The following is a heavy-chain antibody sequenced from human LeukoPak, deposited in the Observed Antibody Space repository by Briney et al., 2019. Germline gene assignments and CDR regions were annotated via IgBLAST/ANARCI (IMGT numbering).Heavy chain of an antibody. V-gene: IGHV3-23*01. CDR3: ARHSSGWYGY. CDR2: ISGSGGST. CDR1: GFTFSSYA. J-gene: IGHJ4*02. D-gene: IGHD6-19*01. Sequence: GGSLRLSCAASGFTFSSYAMSWVRQAPGKGLEWVSAISGSGGSTYYADSVKGRFTISRDNAKNSLYLQMNSLRAEDTAVYYCARHSSGWYGYWGQGTLVTVSS.